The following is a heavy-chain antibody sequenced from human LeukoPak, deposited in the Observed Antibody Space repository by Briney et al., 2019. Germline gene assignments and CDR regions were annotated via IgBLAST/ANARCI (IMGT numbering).Heavy chain of an antibody. CDR2: ISGCNGNT. J-gene: IGHJ6*02. Sequence: GASVKVSCKASGYTFTSYGISWVRQAPGQGLEWMGWISGCNGNTNYAQKLQGRVTMTTDTPTSTAYMELRSLRSDDTAVYYCARARATKSGRYYYYYAMDVWGQGTTVTVSS. CDR3: ARARATKSGRYYYYYAMDV. V-gene: IGHV1-18*01. D-gene: IGHD5-12*01. CDR1: GYTFTSYG.